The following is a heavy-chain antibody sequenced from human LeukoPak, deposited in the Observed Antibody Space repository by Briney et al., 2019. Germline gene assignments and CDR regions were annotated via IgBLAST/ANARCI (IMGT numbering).Heavy chain of an antibody. J-gene: IGHJ3*02. CDR1: GGSISSGSYY. CDR3: ARDQVPNSAGYCSSTSCYKRGGPDAFDI. D-gene: IGHD2-2*02. V-gene: IGHV4-61*02. CDR2: IYTSGST. Sequence: PSETLSLTCTVSGGSISSGSYYWSWIRQPAGKGLEWIGRIYTSGSTNYNPSLKSRVTISVDTSKNQFSLKLSSVTAADTAVYYCARDQVPNSAGYCSSTSCYKRGGPDAFDIWGQGTMVTVSS.